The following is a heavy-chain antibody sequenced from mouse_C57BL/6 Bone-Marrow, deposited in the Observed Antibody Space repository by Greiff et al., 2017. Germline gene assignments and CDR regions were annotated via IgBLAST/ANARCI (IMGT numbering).Heavy chain of an antibody. CDR3: ARGTTVVARYAMDY. CDR1: GYTFTSYW. J-gene: IGHJ4*01. V-gene: IGHV1-61*01. CDR2: IYPSDSET. D-gene: IGHD1-1*01. Sequence: QVQLQQPGAELVRPGSSVKLSCKASGYTFTSYWLDWVKQRPGQGLEWIGNIYPSDSETHYNQQFKDKDTLTVNKSSSTAYMQLSSLTSEDSAVYDCARGTTVVARYAMDYWGQGTSVTVSS.